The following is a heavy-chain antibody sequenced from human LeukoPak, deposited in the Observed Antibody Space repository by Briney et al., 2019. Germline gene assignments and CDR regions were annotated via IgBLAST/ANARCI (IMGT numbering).Heavy chain of an antibody. V-gene: IGHV3-30*02. CDR1: GFTFSSYG. D-gene: IGHD4-11*01. CDR3: AKDLSHALSLPTERWFDP. CDR2: IRYDGSNK. Sequence: GVSLRLSCAASGFTFSSYGMHWVRQAPGKGLEWVAFIRYDGSNKYYADSVKGRFTISRDNSKNTLYLQMNSLRAEDTAVYYCAKDLSHALSLPTERWFDPWGQGTLVTVSS. J-gene: IGHJ5*02.